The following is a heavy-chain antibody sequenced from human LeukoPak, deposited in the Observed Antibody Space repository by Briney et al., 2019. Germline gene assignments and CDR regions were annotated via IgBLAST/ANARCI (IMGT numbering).Heavy chain of an antibody. Sequence: PGGSLRLSCAASGSTFSSYSMNWVRQAPGKVLEWVSSISSSSSYIYYADSVKGRFTISRDNAKNSLYLQMNSLRAEDTAVYYCARGKYGDQYYFDYWGQGTLVTVSS. V-gene: IGHV3-21*01. CDR3: ARGKYGDQYYFDY. D-gene: IGHD4-17*01. CDR2: ISSSSSYI. J-gene: IGHJ4*02. CDR1: GSTFSSYS.